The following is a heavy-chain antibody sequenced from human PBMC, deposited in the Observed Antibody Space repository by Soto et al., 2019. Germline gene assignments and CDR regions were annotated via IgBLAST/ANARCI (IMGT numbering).Heavy chain of an antibody. J-gene: IGHJ6*02. CDR2: VYWDDYK. D-gene: IGHD2-21*02. CDR1: GFALTYIGDG. Sequence: QITLKESGPTLVKPTQTLTLTCTFSGFALTYIGDGVGWIRQPPGKALEWLALVYWDDYKRYNPSLRSRLPSPKDTSKKQVVLTMTKMDPVDTATYYCVQSRCGGDCLTFYSSHAYYGLDVWGQGTTVTVSS. CDR3: VQSRCGGDCLTFYSSHAYYGLDV. V-gene: IGHV2-5*02.